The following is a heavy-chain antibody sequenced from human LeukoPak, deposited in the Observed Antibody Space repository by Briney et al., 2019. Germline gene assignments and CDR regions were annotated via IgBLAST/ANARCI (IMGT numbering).Heavy chain of an antibody. Sequence: ASVKVSCKVSGYTLTELSMHWVRQAPGKGLEWMGGFDPEDGETFYAQKFQRRVTMTEDTSTDTAYMELSSLRSEDTAVYYCATDYYYDSSGSYYTVDYWGQGTLVTVSS. CDR3: ATDYYYDSSGSYYTVDY. CDR1: GYTLTELS. D-gene: IGHD3-22*01. V-gene: IGHV1-24*01. J-gene: IGHJ4*02. CDR2: FDPEDGET.